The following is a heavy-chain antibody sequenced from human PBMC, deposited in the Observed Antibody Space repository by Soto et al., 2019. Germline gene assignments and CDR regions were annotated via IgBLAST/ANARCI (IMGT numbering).Heavy chain of an antibody. V-gene: IGHV3-23*01. CDR1: RFTCSDFA. D-gene: IGHD1-20*01. Sequence: DVQLLESGGGLVQPGGSLTLSCAASRFTCSDFAMSVVRQAPGKGLEWVSSIGGGGTDTYYADSVKGRFTISRDNSKNTLYLQMDGLRDEDTAVYYCAKDAVPYNGKWDWFDSWGQGTLVIVSS. J-gene: IGHJ5*01. CDR3: AKDAVPYNGKWDWFDS. CDR2: IGGGGTDT.